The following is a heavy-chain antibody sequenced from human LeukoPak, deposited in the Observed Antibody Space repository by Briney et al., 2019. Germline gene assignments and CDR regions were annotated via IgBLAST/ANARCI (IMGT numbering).Heavy chain of an antibody. CDR3: ARSIVVVPAAINGYYMDV. Sequence: ASVKVSCKASGYTFTSYGISWVRQAPGQGLEWMGWISGYNGNTNYAQKLQGRVTMTTDTSTSTAYMELRSLRSDDTAVYYCARSIVVVPAAINGYYMDVWGKGTTVTISS. V-gene: IGHV1-18*01. J-gene: IGHJ6*03. D-gene: IGHD2-2*01. CDR2: ISGYNGNT. CDR1: GYTFTSYG.